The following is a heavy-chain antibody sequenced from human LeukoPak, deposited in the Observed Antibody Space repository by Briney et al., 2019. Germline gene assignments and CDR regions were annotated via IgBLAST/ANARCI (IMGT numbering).Heavy chain of an antibody. CDR3: VRDLVAGTGDY. J-gene: IGHJ4*02. Sequence: ASVKVSCKASGYTFTSYYMHWVRQAPGQGLEWMGIINPSGGSTSYAQKFQGRVTMTRDMSTSTVYMELSSLRSEDTAVYYCVRDLVAGTGDYWGQGTLVTVSS. D-gene: IGHD6-19*01. CDR2: INPSGGST. V-gene: IGHV1-46*01. CDR1: GYTFTSYY.